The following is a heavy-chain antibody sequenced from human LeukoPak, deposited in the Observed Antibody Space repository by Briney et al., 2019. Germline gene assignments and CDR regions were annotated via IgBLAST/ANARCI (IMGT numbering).Heavy chain of an antibody. Sequence: GGSLRLSCAASGFTFSSYWMTWVRQAPGKGLEWVANIKEDGSDKSYVDSVKGRFTISRDNAKNSLYLQMSSLRAEDTAVYYCARDLNYYDSSGYYLDVSDIWGQGTMVTVSS. V-gene: IGHV3-7*03. D-gene: IGHD3-22*01. CDR1: GFTFSSYW. CDR2: IKEDGSDK. J-gene: IGHJ3*02. CDR3: ARDLNYYDSSGYYLDVSDI.